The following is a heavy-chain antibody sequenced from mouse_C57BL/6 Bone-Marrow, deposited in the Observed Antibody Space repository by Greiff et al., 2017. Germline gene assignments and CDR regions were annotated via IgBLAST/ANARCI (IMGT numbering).Heavy chain of an antibody. D-gene: IGHD4-1*01. Sequence: EVQRVESGGGLVKPGGSLKLSCAASGFTFSSYAMSWVRQTPEKRLEWVATISDGGSYTYYPDNVKGRFTISRDNAKNNLYLQMSHLKSEDTAIYYCAREEELFFDYWGQGTTLTVSS. J-gene: IGHJ2*01. V-gene: IGHV5-4*01. CDR1: GFTFSSYA. CDR3: AREEELFFDY. CDR2: ISDGGSYT.